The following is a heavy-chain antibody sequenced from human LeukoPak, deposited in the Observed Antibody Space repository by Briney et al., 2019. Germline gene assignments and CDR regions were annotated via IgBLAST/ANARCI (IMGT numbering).Heavy chain of an antibody. J-gene: IGHJ5*02. CDR2: ISSSSSYI. CDR1: GFTFSSYA. CDR3: ARPRSGSYNWFDP. D-gene: IGHD3-10*01. Sequence: GGSLRLSCAASGFTFSSYAMSWVRQAPGKGLEWVSFISSSSSYIYYADSLKGRFTISRDNAKNSLYLQMNSLRAEDTAVYYCARPRSGSYNWFDPWGQGTLVTVSS. V-gene: IGHV3-21*01.